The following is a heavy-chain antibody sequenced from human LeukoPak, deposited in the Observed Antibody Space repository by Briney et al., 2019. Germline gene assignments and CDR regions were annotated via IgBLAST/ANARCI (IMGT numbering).Heavy chain of an antibody. D-gene: IGHD3-10*01. Sequence: GASVKVSCKASGYTFTSYGISWVRQAPGQGLEWMGWITAYNDNTNYAQKLQSRVTMTTDTSTSTAYMELRSLRSDDTAVYYCARALLWFGEPSHIDYWGQGTLVTVSS. CDR2: ITAYNDNT. CDR1: GYTFTSYG. V-gene: IGHV1-18*01. CDR3: ARALLWFGEPSHIDY. J-gene: IGHJ4*02.